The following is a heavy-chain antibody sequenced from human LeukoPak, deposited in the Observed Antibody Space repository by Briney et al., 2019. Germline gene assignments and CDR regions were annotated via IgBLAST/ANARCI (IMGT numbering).Heavy chain of an antibody. D-gene: IGHD6-19*01. CDR3: ARSASSGCFDY. CDR2: IYSGGGT. V-gene: IGHV3-53*01. Sequence: GGSLRLSCAASGFTFSSYAMSWVRQAPGKGLEWVSVIYSGGGTYYADSVKGRFTISRDNSKNTLYLQMNSLTAEDTAVYFCARSASSGCFDYWGQGTLLTVSS. J-gene: IGHJ4*02. CDR1: GFTFSSYA.